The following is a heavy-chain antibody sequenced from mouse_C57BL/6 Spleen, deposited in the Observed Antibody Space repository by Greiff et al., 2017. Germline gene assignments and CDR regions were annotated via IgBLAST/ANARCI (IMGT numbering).Heavy chain of an antibody. J-gene: IGHJ3*01. Sequence: VQLQQSGPELVKPGASVKISCKASGYSFTGYYMNWVKQSPEKSLEWIGEINPSTGGTTYNQKFKAKATLTVDKSSSTAYMQLKSLTSEDSAVYYCYYSNYAWFAYWGQGTLVTVSA. CDR3: YYSNYAWFAY. CDR2: INPSTGGT. D-gene: IGHD2-5*01. V-gene: IGHV1-42*01. CDR1: GYSFTGYY.